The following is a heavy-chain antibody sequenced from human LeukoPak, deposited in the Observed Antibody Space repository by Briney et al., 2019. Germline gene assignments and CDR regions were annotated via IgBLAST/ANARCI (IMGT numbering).Heavy chain of an antibody. CDR3: AKDRGYYFDY. J-gene: IGHJ4*02. V-gene: IGHV3-30*02. CDR2: IRYDGSNK. Sequence: GGSLRLSXAASGFTFSSYGMYWVRQAPGKGLEWVAFIRYDGSNKYYADSVKGRFTISRDNSKNTLYLQMNSLRVEDTAVYYCAKDRGYYFDYWGQGTLVTVSS. D-gene: IGHD3-10*01. CDR1: GFTFSSYG.